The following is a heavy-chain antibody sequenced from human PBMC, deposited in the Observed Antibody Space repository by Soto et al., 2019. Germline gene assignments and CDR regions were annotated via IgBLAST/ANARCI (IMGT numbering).Heavy chain of an antibody. CDR1: GFTFSSYA. Sequence: QSGGSLRLSCAASGFTFSSYAMHWVRQAPGKGLEWVAVISYDGSNKYYADSVKGRFTISRDNSKNTLYLQMNSLRAEDTAVYYCARCKRVEWELLYYYYYGMDVWGQGTTVTVSS. CDR3: ARCKRVEWELLYYYYYGMDV. D-gene: IGHD1-26*01. CDR2: ISYDGSNK. J-gene: IGHJ6*02. V-gene: IGHV3-30-3*01.